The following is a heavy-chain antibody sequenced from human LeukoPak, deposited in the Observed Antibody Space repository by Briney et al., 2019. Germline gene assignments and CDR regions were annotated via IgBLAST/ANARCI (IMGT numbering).Heavy chain of an antibody. D-gene: IGHD3-16*01. CDR1: GGSISSSSYY. J-gene: IGHJ6*03. Sequence: SETLPLTCTVSGGSISSSSYYWGWIRQPPGKGLEWIGSIYYSGNTYYNASLKSQVSISIDTSKNQFSLRLTSVTAADTAVYYCARETSQKGAHYMDVWGKGTTVTISS. V-gene: IGHV4-39*02. CDR2: IYYSGNT. CDR3: ARETSQKGAHYMDV.